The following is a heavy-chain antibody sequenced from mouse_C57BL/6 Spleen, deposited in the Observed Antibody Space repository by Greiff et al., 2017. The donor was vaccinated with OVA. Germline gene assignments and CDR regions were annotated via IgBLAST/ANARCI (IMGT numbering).Heavy chain of an antibody. CDR1: GFTFSSYA. D-gene: IGHD4-1*01. Sequence: DVKLVESGGGLVKPGGSLKLSCAASGFTFSSYAMSWVRQTPEKRLEWVATISDGGSYTYYPDNVKGRFTISRDNAKNNLYLQMSHLKSEDTAMYYCARGRAGTWYFDVWGTGTTVTVSS. CDR3: ARGRAGTWYFDV. CDR2: ISDGGSYT. J-gene: IGHJ1*03. V-gene: IGHV5-4*03.